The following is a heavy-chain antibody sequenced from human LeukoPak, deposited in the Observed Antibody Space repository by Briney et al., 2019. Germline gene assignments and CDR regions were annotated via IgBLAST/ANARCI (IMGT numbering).Heavy chain of an antibody. D-gene: IGHD2-8*02. CDR1: GFTFSTFA. V-gene: IGHV3-23*01. CDR3: ATYRQVLLPFES. Sequence: GSLRLSCAASGFTFSTFAMIWVRQPPGKGLEWVSSIFAGGGEIHYADSVRGRFTISRDNSKSTLSLQMNSLRAEDTAIYYCATYRQVLLPFESWGQGTLVTVSS. CDR2: IFAGGGEI. J-gene: IGHJ4*02.